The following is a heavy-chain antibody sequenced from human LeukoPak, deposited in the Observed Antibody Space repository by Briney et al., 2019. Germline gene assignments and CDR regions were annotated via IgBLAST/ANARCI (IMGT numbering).Heavy chain of an antibody. D-gene: IGHD6-13*01. CDR1: ELTFSNYA. CDR3: AKASRWYYFDC. J-gene: IGHJ4*02. CDR2: ISGSTVST. V-gene: IGHV3-23*01. Sequence: GGSLRLSCATSELTFSNYAMTWVRQAPGKGLEWVSAISGSTVSTYYADSVKGRFIISRDNSKNTLYLQMNSLRAEDTAVYYCAKASRWYYFDCRGQGTLVTVSS.